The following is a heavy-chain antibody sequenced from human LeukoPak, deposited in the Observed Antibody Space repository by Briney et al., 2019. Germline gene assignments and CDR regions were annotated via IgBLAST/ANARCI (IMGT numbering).Heavy chain of an antibody. V-gene: IGHV1-18*01. J-gene: IGHJ3*02. CDR3: ARNIWFGESADAFDI. Sequence: ASVKVSCKASGYTFTSYGVTWVRQAPGQGLEWMGWISAYNGNTNYAQNVQGRVTMSRDTSTSTAYMELRSLRSDDTAVYYCARNIWFGESADAFDIWGQGTMVTVSS. CDR1: GYTFTSYG. D-gene: IGHD3-10*01. CDR2: ISAYNGNT.